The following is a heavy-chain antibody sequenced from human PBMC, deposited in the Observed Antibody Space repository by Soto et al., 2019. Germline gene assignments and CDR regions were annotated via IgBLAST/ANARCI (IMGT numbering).Heavy chain of an antibody. V-gene: IGHV3-23*01. Sequence: PGGSLRLSCAGSGFTFSTYAMSWVRQAPGKGLEWVSTISGGGAITYYADSLKGRFTISRDNSKNTLNLQMNSLRAEDTAVYYCXXXXXXXXRXGTYYYYGVDVWGQGTTVTVSS. CDR3: XXXXXXXXRXGTYYYYGVDV. CDR2: ISGGGAIT. CDR1: GFTFSTYA. D-gene: IGHD3-10*01. J-gene: IGHJ6*02.